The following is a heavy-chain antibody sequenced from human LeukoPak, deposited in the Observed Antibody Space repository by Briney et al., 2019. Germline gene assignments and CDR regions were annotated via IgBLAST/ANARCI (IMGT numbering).Heavy chain of an antibody. CDR1: GFTFSSYA. CDR2: ISGSGGST. CDR3: ARDWEYRDCSTTSCYSGQNWFDP. J-gene: IGHJ5*02. V-gene: IGHV3-23*01. Sequence: LPGGSLRLSCAASGFTFSSYAMSWVRQAPGKGLEWVSAISGSGGSTYYADSVKGRFTISRDNAKNSLYLQMSSLRVEDTAVYYCARDWEYRDCSTTSCYSGQNWFDPWGQGTLVTVSS. D-gene: IGHD2-2*02.